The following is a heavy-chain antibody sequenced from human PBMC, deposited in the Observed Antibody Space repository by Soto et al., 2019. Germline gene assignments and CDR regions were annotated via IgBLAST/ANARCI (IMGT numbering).Heavy chain of an antibody. J-gene: IGHJ5*02. Sequence: ASVKVSCKASGYTFTIYGISWVLQAPGQGLEWMGWISAYNGNTNYAQKLQGRVTMTTDTSTSTAYMELRSLRSDDTAVYYCARRPITGTTSAENWFDPWGQGTLLTVSS. CDR2: ISAYNGNT. D-gene: IGHD1-7*01. CDR3: ARRPITGTTSAENWFDP. V-gene: IGHV1-18*01. CDR1: GYTFTIYG.